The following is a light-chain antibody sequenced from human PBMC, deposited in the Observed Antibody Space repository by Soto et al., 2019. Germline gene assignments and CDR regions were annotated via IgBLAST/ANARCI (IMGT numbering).Light chain of an antibody. V-gene: IGLV2-11*01. CDR2: DVN. Sequence: QSVLTQPRSVSGSPGQSVTISCTGNSSDGGGYNFVSWYQQHPGKAPKLMIYDVNKRPSGVPDRFSGSTSGNTASLTISGLQAEHEADYYCCSYAGTYTYVFGTGTKVTVL. J-gene: IGLJ1*01. CDR1: SSDGGGYNF. CDR3: CSYAGTYTYV.